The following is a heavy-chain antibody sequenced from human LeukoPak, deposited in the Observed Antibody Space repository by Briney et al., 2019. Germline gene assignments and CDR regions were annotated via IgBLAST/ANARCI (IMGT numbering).Heavy chain of an antibody. J-gene: IGHJ6*02. D-gene: IGHD2-15*01. CDR1: GGTFSSYA. CDR3: ARPDCSGGNCSTYYYYGMDV. Sequence: SVKVSCKASGGTFSSYAISWVRQAPGQGLEWMGGIIPIFGTANYAQKFQGRVTITADESTSTAYMELSSLRSEDTAVYYCARPDCSGGNCSTYYYYGMDVWGQGTTVTVSS. V-gene: IGHV1-69*13. CDR2: IIPIFGTA.